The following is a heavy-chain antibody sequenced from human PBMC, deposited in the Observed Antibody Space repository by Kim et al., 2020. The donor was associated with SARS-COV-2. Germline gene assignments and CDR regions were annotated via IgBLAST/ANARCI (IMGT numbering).Heavy chain of an antibody. CDR2: IDGSDGTT. D-gene: IGHD2-2*03. CDR3: MKGGWGWIWDH. Sequence: GGSLRLSCTTSGFTFTGYAMSWVRQAPGKGLEWVSSIDGSDGTTYYVDSVKGRFTISRDSSKNTLYLQMSNLRADDTAVYYCMKGGWGWIWDHWGQGTL. CDR1: GFTFTGYA. V-gene: IGHV3-23*01. J-gene: IGHJ4*02.